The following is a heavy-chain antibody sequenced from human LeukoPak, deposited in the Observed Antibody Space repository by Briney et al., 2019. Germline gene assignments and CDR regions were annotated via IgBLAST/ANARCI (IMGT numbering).Heavy chain of an antibody. CDR1: GGTFSSYA. CDR2: IIPIFGTA. D-gene: IGHD3-3*01. V-gene: IGHV1-69*13. J-gene: IGHJ3*02. CDR3: ARGGYDFWTGAFDI. Sequence: ASVKVSCKASGGTFSSYAISWVRQAPGQGLEWMGGIIPIFGTANYAQKFQGRVTITADASTSTAYMELSSLRSEDTAVYYCARGGYDFWTGAFDIWGQGTMVTVSS.